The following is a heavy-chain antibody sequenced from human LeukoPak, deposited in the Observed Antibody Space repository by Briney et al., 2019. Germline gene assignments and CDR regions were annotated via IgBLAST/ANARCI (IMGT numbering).Heavy chain of an antibody. Sequence: GGSLRLSCTASGFTFGDYAMSWFRQAPGKGLEWVGFIRSKAYGGTTEYAASVKGRFTISRDDSKSIAYLQMNSLKTEDTAVYYCTRGGHSSGWYREGELDYWGQGTLVTVSS. CDR2: IRSKAYGGTT. CDR1: GFTFGDYA. V-gene: IGHV3-49*03. J-gene: IGHJ4*02. D-gene: IGHD6-19*01. CDR3: TRGGHSSGWYREGELDY.